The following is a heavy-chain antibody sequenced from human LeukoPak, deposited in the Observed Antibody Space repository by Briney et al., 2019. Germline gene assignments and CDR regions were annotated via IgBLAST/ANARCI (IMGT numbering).Heavy chain of an antibody. Sequence: GGSLRLSCAASGLTFSRYEMNWVRQAPGKGPEWVSYISGSGSEIYYADSVKGRFTISRDNAKNSLYLQMNSLRAEDTAVYYCARLRGTAMVTPPFDPWGQGTLVTVSS. CDR2: ISGSGSEI. J-gene: IGHJ5*02. V-gene: IGHV3-48*03. CDR3: ARLRGTAMVTPPFDP. CDR1: GLTFSRYE. D-gene: IGHD5-18*01.